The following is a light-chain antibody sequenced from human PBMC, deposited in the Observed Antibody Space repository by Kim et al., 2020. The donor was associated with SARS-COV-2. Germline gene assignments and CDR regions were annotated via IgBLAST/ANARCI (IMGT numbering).Light chain of an antibody. CDR2: LGS. CDR3: MQALQTPWT. Sequence: DTVMTQSPLSLPVTPGEPASISCRSSQSLRHSNGYYYLDWYLQKPGQSPQLLIYLGSNRASGVPDRFSGSGSGTDFTLKISRVEADDVGVYYCMQALQTPWTFGQGTKVDIK. CDR1: QSLRHSNGYYY. J-gene: IGKJ1*01. V-gene: IGKV2-28*01.